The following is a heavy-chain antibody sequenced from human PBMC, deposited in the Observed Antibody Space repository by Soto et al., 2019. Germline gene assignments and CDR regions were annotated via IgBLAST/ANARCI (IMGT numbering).Heavy chain of an antibody. CDR3: SRGGSSGLAY. CDR2: INNDGRTT. Sequence: EVQLVESGGGLIQPGGSLRLSCAASGFALSSYWMNWVRQSPGKGLVWVSHINNDGRTTNYANSVKGRFTISRDIAKNSLLLQLNSLRAEDTGIYYCSRGGSSGLAYWGQGTLVTVSS. CDR1: GFALSSYW. D-gene: IGHD2-15*01. V-gene: IGHV3-74*01. J-gene: IGHJ4*02.